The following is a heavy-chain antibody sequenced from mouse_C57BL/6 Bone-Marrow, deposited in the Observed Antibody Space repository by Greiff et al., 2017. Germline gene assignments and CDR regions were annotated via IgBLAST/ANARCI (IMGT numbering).Heavy chain of an antibody. J-gene: IGHJ1*03. D-gene: IGHD1-1*01. V-gene: IGHV1-20*01. CDR1: GYSFTGYF. Sequence: EVQLVESGPELVKPGDSVKISCKASGYSFTGYFMNWVMQSHGKSLEWIGRINPYNGDTFYNQKFKGKATLTVDKSSSTAHMELRSLTSEDSAVYYCARTVVARSYWYFDVWGTGTTVTVSS. CDR2: INPYNGDT. CDR3: ARTVVARSYWYFDV.